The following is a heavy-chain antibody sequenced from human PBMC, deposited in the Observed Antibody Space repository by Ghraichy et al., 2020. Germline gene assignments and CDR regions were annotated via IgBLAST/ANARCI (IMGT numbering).Heavy chain of an antibody. D-gene: IGHD6-19*01. Sequence: SQTLSLTCTVSGGSISSGHYYWRWIRQSPGKGLEWIGSMYSGSPHYNPTLKSRVTISVDTSKNQFSLKLTSVTATDTATYYCARHDVEGVNGVSEVADDRRDYFDYWGQGTLVTVSS. V-gene: IGHV4-39*01. J-gene: IGHJ4*02. CDR1: GGSISSGHYY. CDR2: MYSGSP. CDR3: ARHDVEGVNGVSEVADDRRDYFDY.